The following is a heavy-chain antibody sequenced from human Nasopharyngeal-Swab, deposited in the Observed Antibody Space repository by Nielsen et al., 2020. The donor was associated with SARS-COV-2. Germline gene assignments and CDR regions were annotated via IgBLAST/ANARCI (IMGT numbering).Heavy chain of an antibody. D-gene: IGHD3-10*01. CDR2: IIPIFGTA. CDR1: GGTFSSYA. V-gene: IGHV1-69*13. Sequence: SVKVSCKASGGTFSSYAISWVRQAPGQGLEWMGGIIPIFGTANYAQKFQGRVTINADESTSTAYMELSSLRSEDTAVYYCAREGNYGSGRPSYYYYGMDVWGQGTTVTVSS. CDR3: AREGNYGSGRPSYYYYGMDV. J-gene: IGHJ6*02.